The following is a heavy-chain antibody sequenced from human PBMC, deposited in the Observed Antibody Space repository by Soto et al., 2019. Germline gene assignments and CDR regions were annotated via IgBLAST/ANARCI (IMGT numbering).Heavy chain of an antibody. D-gene: IGHD6-19*01. CDR2: IYWSDDN. V-gene: IGHV2-5*01. Sequence: QITLKESGPTLVKPTQTLTLTCTFSGFSLTSTGVGVGWIRQPPGKALEWLALIYWSDDNHYRPSLKSRLTITKDTSKNQVVLTMTNMDPVDTATYYCARAFGWYQHFDYWGQGTLVTVSS. J-gene: IGHJ4*02. CDR1: GFSLTSTGVG. CDR3: ARAFGWYQHFDY.